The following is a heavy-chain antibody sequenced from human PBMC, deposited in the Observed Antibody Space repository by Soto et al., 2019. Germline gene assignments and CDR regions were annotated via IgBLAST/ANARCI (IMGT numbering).Heavy chain of an antibody. V-gene: IGHV1-8*01. CDR3: ARGFPKGYSYGSGYFDY. CDR2: MNPNSGNT. Sequence: QVQLVQSGAEVKKPGASVKVSCKASGYTFTSYDINWVRQATGQGLEWMGWMNPNSGNTGYAQKFQGRVTMTRNTSISTAYMELSSLRSEDTAVYYCARGFPKGYSYGSGYFDYWGQGTLVTVSS. J-gene: IGHJ4*02. D-gene: IGHD5-18*01. CDR1: GYTFTSYD.